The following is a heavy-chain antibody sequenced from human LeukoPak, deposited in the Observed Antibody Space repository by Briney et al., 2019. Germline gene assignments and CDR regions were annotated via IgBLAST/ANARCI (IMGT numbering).Heavy chain of an antibody. J-gene: IGHJ3*02. V-gene: IGHV4-59*08. CDR2: AYYSGST. CDR1: GGSISSSN. Sequence: PESLSLTCAVPGGSISSSNWRWIRPPPRKGLEWIGYAYYSGSTNYNPSFKSRVTISVDTSKNQVSMKLSSVTAAYTAVYYWATRRPRYSSGWYEGGDVFDIWGQGTMVTVSS. CDR3: ATRRPRYSSGWYEGGDVFDI. D-gene: IGHD6-19*01.